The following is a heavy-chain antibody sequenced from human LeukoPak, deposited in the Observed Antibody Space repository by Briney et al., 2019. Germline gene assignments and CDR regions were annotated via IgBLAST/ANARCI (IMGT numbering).Heavy chain of an antibody. CDR2: ISAHNGNT. CDR1: GYTFTNYG. Sequence: ASVKVSCKASGYTFTNYGISWVRQAPGQGLEWMGWISAHNGNTNNAQKLQGRVTMTTDTSTSTVYMEVRSLRSDDTAVYYCARDGHRRYHYDSSGREDAFDIWGQGTMVTVSS. D-gene: IGHD3-22*01. V-gene: IGHV1-18*01. J-gene: IGHJ3*02. CDR3: ARDGHRRYHYDSSGREDAFDI.